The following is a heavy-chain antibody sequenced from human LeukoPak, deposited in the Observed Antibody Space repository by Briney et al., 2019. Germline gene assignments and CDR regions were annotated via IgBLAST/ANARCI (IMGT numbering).Heavy chain of an antibody. CDR2: INPNTGGT. Sequence: ASVKVSCKTSGYRFTGFYIHWVRQAPGQGLEWMGWINPNTGGTNFAQKFQGRVTMTGDTSISTAYMELSRLRSDDTAVYYCAREPPGGRDNWFDPWGQGTLVTVSS. CDR3: AREPPGGRDNWFDP. J-gene: IGHJ5*02. D-gene: IGHD5-24*01. V-gene: IGHV1-2*02. CDR1: GYRFTGFY.